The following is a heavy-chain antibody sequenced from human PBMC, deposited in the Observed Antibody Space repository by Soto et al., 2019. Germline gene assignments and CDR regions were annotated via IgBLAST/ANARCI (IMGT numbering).Heavy chain of an antibody. Sequence: SETLSLTCAVSGYSISSGYYWGWIRQPPGKGLEWIGSIYHSGSTYYNPSLKSRVTISVDTSKNQFSLKLSSVTAADTAVYYCARDRKRAATYYDFWSGLKPYYYYYGTDVWGQGTTVTAP. D-gene: IGHD3-3*01. CDR3: ARDRKRAATYYDFWSGLKPYYYYYGTDV. CDR2: IYHSGST. J-gene: IGHJ6*02. V-gene: IGHV4-38-2*02. CDR1: GYSISSGYY.